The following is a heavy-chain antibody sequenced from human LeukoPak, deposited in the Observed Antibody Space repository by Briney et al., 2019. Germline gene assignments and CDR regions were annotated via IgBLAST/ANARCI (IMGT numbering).Heavy chain of an antibody. CDR3: AKGLKTAVGPYKGYHYYMDV. D-gene: IGHD5-18*01. CDR2: INDRGIAT. Sequence: PGGSLRLSCAASGFTLSNYAMSWVRQAPGKGLEWVSTINDRGIATYYADSVKGRFTISRDNSKNTLSLQVSSLRAEDTAIYYCAKGLKTAVGPYKGYHYYMDVWGKGTTVTVSS. CDR1: GFTLSNYA. J-gene: IGHJ6*03. V-gene: IGHV3-23*01.